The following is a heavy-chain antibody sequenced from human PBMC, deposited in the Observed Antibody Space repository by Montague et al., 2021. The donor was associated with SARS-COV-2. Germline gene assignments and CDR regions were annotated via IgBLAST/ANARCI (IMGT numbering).Heavy chain of an antibody. D-gene: IGHD1-14*01. CDR3: ARDLLPPRTAIKANFFGLDV. Sequence: SETLSLTCTVPGGFISSCYWSWIRQRQGKGLEWIGYIYNSGNTNSNPSLKSRGTISIDTSMNQFSLSLSSMTAADTAVYFCARDLLPPRTAIKANFFGLDVWGQGTTVIVSS. V-gene: IGHV4-59*01. CDR1: GGFISSCY. CDR2: IYNSGNT. J-gene: IGHJ6*02.